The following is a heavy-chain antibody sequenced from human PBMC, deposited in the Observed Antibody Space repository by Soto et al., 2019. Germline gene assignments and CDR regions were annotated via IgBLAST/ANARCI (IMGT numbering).Heavy chain of an antibody. Sequence: EVQLVQSGAEVKKPGESLRISCEGSGYSFTRYWITWVRQMPGKGLEWMGRVDPSDSYTNYSPSFQGHVSISVDKSISTAYLHWSSLKASDTAMDYCAKSGTGTRDFDAWGQGTLVTVSS. V-gene: IGHV5-10-1*01. CDR2: VDPSDSYT. CDR1: GYSFTRYW. CDR3: AKSGTGTRDFDA. D-gene: IGHD1-1*01. J-gene: IGHJ5*02.